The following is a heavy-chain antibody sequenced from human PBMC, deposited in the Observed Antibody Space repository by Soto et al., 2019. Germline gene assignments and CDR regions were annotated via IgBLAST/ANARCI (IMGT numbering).Heavy chain of an antibody. Sequence: SETLSLTCAVYGGSFSGYYWSWIRQPPGKGLEWIGEINHSGSTNYNPSLKSRVTISVDTSKNQFSLKLSSVTAADTAVYYCARGRIAARNWFDPWGQGTLVTVSS. J-gene: IGHJ5*02. CDR2: INHSGST. CDR1: GGSFSGYY. D-gene: IGHD6-6*01. V-gene: IGHV4-34*01. CDR3: ARGRIAARNWFDP.